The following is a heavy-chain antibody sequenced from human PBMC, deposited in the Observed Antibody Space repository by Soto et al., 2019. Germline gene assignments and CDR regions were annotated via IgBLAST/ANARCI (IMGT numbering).Heavy chain of an antibody. Sequence: GGSLSLSCAASGFTFSSYSMNWVRPAPGKGLEWVSSISSSSSYIYYADSVKGRFTISRDNAKNSLYLQMNSLRAEDTAVYYCARGYEGTMIVDFSGGFDPWGQGTLVTVSS. CDR3: ARGYEGTMIVDFSGGFDP. CDR1: GFTFSSYS. J-gene: IGHJ5*02. D-gene: IGHD3-22*01. V-gene: IGHV3-21*01. CDR2: ISSSSSYI.